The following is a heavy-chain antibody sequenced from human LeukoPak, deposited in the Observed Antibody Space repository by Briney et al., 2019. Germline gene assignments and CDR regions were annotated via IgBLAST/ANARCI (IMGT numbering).Heavy chain of an antibody. J-gene: IGHJ4*02. CDR1: GGTFSSYA. D-gene: IGHD6-19*01. Sequence: RRASVKVSCKASGGTFSSYAISWVRQAPGQGLEWMGGIIPIFGTANYAQKFQGRVTITADESTSTAYMELSSLRSEDTAVYYCASPGYSSGWEFDYWGQGTLVTVSS. V-gene: IGHV1-69*01. CDR3: ASPGYSSGWEFDY. CDR2: IIPIFGTA.